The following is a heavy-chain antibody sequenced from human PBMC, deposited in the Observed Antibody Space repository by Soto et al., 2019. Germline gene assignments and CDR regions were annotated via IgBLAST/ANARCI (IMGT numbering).Heavy chain of an antibody. J-gene: IGHJ4*02. Sequence: GGSLRLSCAASGFLFSNAWMSWVRQGPGKGLEWVARIKSQSDGRATEYAAAVKGRFTISRDDSNNAAYLQMDSITSDDTAVDYWLTEPMKVSPLDYWGQGTPVTVSS. CDR1: GFLFSNAW. CDR2: IKSQSDGRAT. CDR3: LTEPMKVSPLDY. D-gene: IGHD3-16*02. V-gene: IGHV3-15*01.